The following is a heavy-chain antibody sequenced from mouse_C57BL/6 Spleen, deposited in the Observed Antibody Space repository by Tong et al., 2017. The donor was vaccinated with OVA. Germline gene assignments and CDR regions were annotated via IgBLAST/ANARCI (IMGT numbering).Heavy chain of an antibody. D-gene: IGHD1-1*01. Sequence: EVQLQESGGGLVKPGGSLKLSCAASGFTFSSYAMSWVRQTPEKRLEWVATISDGGSYTYYPDNVKGRFTISRDNAKNKLDLQMSKLKSEDTAMYYCARGGPDYYGSSPAWFAYWGQGTLVTVSS. V-gene: IGHV5-4*01. CDR2: ISDGGSYT. CDR3: ARGGPDYYGSSPAWFAY. J-gene: IGHJ3*01. CDR1: GFTFSSYA.